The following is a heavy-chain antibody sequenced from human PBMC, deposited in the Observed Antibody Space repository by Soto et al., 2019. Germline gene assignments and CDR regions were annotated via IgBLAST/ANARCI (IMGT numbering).Heavy chain of an antibody. J-gene: IGHJ5*02. CDR2: IYPGDSDT. CDR3: ARAIAVAANFGFEP. V-gene: IGHV5-51*01. Sequence: GESLKISCKGSGYSFASYWIGWVRQMPWKGLEWMGSIYPGDSDTRYSPSFQGQVTISADKSISTAYLQWSSLKASDTAMYYCARAIAVAANFGFEPWGQGTMVTVSS. D-gene: IGHD6-19*01. CDR1: GYSFASYW.